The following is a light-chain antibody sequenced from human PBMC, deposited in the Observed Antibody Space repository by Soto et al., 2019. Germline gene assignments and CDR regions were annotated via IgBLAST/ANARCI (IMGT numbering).Light chain of an antibody. Sequence: EIVLTQSPGTLSLSPGERATLSCRASQSVSSSYLAWYQQKPGQAPRLPISGASSRATGIPDRFSGSGSGTDFTLTISRLEPEDFAVYYCQQYNNWPPITFGQGTRLEIK. CDR1: QSVSSSY. CDR3: QQYNNWPPIT. CDR2: GAS. J-gene: IGKJ5*01. V-gene: IGKV3-20*01.